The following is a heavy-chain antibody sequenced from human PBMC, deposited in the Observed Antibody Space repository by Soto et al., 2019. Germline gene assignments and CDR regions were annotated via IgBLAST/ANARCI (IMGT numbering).Heavy chain of an antibody. Sequence: QVQLVQSGAEVKKPGASVKVSCKASGYTFTSYAMHWVRQAPGQRLEWMGWINAGNGNTKYSQKFQGRVTITRDTSASTAYMELSSLRSEDTAVYYCAYLPLGGRWFGESTGYYYMDVWGKGTTVTVSS. CDR3: AYLPLGGRWFGESTGYYYMDV. CDR1: GYTFTSYA. CDR2: INAGNGNT. J-gene: IGHJ6*03. V-gene: IGHV1-3*01. D-gene: IGHD3-10*01.